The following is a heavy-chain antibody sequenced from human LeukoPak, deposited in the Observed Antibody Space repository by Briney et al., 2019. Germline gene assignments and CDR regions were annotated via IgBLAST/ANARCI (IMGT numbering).Heavy chain of an antibody. Sequence: SETLSLTCAVYGGSFSGYYWGWIRQPPGKGLEWIGEINHSGSTNYNPSLKSRVTISVDTSKNQFSLKLSSVTAADTAVYYCARVVAAAGLDYWGQGTLVTVSS. CDR3: ARVVAAAGLDY. V-gene: IGHV4-34*01. J-gene: IGHJ4*02. CDR2: INHSGST. CDR1: GGSFSGYY. D-gene: IGHD6-13*01.